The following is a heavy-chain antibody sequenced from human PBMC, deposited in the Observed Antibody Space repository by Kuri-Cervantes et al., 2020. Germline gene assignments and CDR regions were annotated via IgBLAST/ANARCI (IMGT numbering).Heavy chain of an antibody. J-gene: IGHJ3*02. CDR1: GFTFSSYA. CDR2: ISGSGGST. CDR3: AKRDSVVVTACDAFDI. V-gene: IGHV3-23*01. Sequence: GESLKISCAASGFTFSSYAMSWVRQAPGKGLEWVSAISGSGGSTYYADSVKGRFTISRDNSKNTLYLQMNSLRAEDTAVYYCAKRDSVVVTACDAFDIWGQGTMVTVSS. D-gene: IGHD2-21*02.